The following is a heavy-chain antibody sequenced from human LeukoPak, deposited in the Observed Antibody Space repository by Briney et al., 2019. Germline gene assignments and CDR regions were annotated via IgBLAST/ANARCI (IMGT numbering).Heavy chain of an antibody. CDR2: IHDTGST. CDR3: ATYYDILSGYTFDY. J-gene: IGHJ4*02. V-gene: IGHV4-4*02. D-gene: IGHD3-9*01. Sequence: SGTLSLTCTVSGGSISRSNWWSWVRQPPGKGLEWIGEIHDTGSTNYNPPLKSRVTMSLDKSKNQFSLNLNSVTAADTAVHYCATYYDILSGYTFDYWGQGTLVAVSS. CDR1: GGSISRSNW.